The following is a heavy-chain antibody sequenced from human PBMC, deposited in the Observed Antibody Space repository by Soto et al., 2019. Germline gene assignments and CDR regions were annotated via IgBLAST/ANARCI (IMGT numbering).Heavy chain of an antibody. Sequence: QLVQSGSEVKKPGSSVKVSCQASGGTFSGYVVTWVRQAPGHGLEWMGEFVPLLGTTNYAQRFLGRITITAEEPATTAYMELRTLSSDDTAECYWATHGLGVSSPPYVDNCGQGTLGTVSS. CDR2: FVPLLGTT. J-gene: IGHJ4*02. CDR3: ATHGLGVSSPPYVDN. CDR1: GGTFSGYV. D-gene: IGHD2-2*01. V-gene: IGHV1-69*01.